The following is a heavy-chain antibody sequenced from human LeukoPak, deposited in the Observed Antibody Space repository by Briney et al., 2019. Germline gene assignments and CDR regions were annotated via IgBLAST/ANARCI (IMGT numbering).Heavy chain of an antibody. D-gene: IGHD3-22*01. CDR1: GGSFSGYY. CDR3: ARGAPATYYYDSSGYRPSDY. CDR2: INHSGST. V-gene: IGHV4-34*01. Sequence: SETLSLTCAVYGGSFSGYYWSWIRQPPGKGLEWIGEINHSGSTNYNPSLKSRVTISVDTSKNQFSLKLSSVTAADTAVYYCARGAPATYYYDSSGYRPSDYWGQGTLVTVSS. J-gene: IGHJ4*02.